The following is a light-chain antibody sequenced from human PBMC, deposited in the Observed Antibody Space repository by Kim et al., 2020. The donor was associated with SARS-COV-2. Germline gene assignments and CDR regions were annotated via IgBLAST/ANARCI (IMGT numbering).Light chain of an antibody. CDR2: GKN. V-gene: IGLV3-19*01. CDR3: NSRDSNTNVV. J-gene: IGLJ2*01. CDR1: SLRSYS. Sequence: VALGQTVGITCQGDSLRSYSASWYQQKPGQAPLLVIYGKNNRPSGTPDRFSGSSSGNTASLTITGAQAEDEAGYYCNSRDSNTNVVFGGGTQLTVL.